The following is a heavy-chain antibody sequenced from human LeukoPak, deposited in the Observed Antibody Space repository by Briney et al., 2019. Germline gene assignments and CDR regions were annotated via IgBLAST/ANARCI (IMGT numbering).Heavy chain of an antibody. CDR2: IADSRNT. V-gene: IGHV4-59*12. J-gene: IGHJ6*03. CDR3: ARDSSPAALPYMDA. CDR1: GGSMKRSY. Sequence: PSETLSLTCLVSGGSMKRSYWTWIRQAPGKGLEWSGNIADSRNTNYSPSLKSRVTISLDTSKNQFSLTVTSVTAADRGLYFCARDSSPAALPYMDAWGKGTTVTV. D-gene: IGHD2-2*01.